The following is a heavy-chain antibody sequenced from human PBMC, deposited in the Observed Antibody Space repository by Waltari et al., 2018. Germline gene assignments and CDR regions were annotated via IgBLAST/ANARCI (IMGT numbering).Heavy chain of an antibody. CDR2: IKQDGSET. J-gene: IGHJ4*02. CDR3: AKGTTMVRGCFDY. Sequence: DVRLVESGGGLVQPGGSLRLSCEASGFIFSSHWMSWVRQAPGKGLGLVANIKQDGSETNHVDSGKGRFTISRDNAQNSLYLQMHGLRVEDTAMYYCAKGTTMVRGCFDYWGQGTLVTVSS. CDR1: GFIFSSHW. V-gene: IGHV3-7*01. D-gene: IGHD3-10*01.